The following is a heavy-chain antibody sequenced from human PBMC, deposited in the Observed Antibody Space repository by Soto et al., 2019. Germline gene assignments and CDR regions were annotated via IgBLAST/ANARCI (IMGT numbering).Heavy chain of an antibody. CDR1: GGSISSYY. CDR2: IYYSGST. D-gene: IGHD1-1*01. CDR3: ARRYPGAFDI. Sequence: PSETLSLTCTVSGGSISSYYWSWIRQPPGKGLEWIGYIYYSGSTNYNPSLKSRVTISVDTSKNQFSLKLSSVTAADTAVYYCARRYPGAFDIWGQGTMVTVSS. J-gene: IGHJ3*02. V-gene: IGHV4-59*08.